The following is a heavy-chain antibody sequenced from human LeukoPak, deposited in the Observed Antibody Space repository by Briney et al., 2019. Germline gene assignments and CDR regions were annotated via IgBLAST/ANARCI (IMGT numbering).Heavy chain of an antibody. CDR3: TRSTYDSSGYHYFDY. J-gene: IGHJ4*02. CDR2: IRSKANSYAT. V-gene: IGHV3-73*01. Sequence: GGSLRLSCAAAGFTFSGSAMHWVRQASGKGLEWVGRIRSKANSYATAYAASVKGRFTISRDDSKNTAYLQMNSLKTEGTAVYYCTRSTYDSSGYHYFDYWGQGTLVTVSS. D-gene: IGHD3-22*01. CDR1: GFTFSGSA.